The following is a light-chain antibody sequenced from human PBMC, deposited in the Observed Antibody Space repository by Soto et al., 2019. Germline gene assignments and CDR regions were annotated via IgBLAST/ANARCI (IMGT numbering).Light chain of an antibody. Sequence: EIALTQSPATLSLSPGERATLSCRASQSVSRYLAWYQQKPGQAPRLLIYDASNRAAGIPARFSGSGSGTDFTLTISSLDPEDFALYYCQQRGNWPSFGGGTKVEIK. CDR1: QSVSRY. J-gene: IGKJ4*01. V-gene: IGKV3-11*01. CDR3: QQRGNWPS. CDR2: DAS.